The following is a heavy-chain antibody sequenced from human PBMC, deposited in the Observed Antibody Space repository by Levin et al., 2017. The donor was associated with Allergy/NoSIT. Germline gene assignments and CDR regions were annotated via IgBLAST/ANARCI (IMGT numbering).Heavy chain of an antibody. V-gene: IGHV3-48*03. Sequence: GGSLRLSCAASGFTFSSYEMNWVRQAPGKGLEWVSYISSSGSTIYYADSVKGRFTISRDNAKNSLYLQMNSLRAEDTAVYYCAREGELRGDFDYWGQGTLVTVSS. CDR3: AREGELRGDFDY. J-gene: IGHJ4*02. CDR1: GFTFSSYE. CDR2: ISSSGSTI. D-gene: IGHD2-15*01.